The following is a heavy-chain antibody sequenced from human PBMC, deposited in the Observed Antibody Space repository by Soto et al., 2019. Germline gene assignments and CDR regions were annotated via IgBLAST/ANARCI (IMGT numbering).Heavy chain of an antibody. D-gene: IGHD2-2*01. CDR1: GGSISSYY. Sequence: SETLSLTCTVSGGSISSYYWSWIRQPPGKGLEWIGYIYYSGSTNYNPSLKSRVTISVDTSKNQFSLKLSSVTAADTAVYYCATSSKDIVVVPAAPHYYCYYGMDVWGQGTTVTVSS. CDR2: IYYSGST. J-gene: IGHJ6*02. CDR3: ATSSKDIVVVPAAPHYYCYYGMDV. V-gene: IGHV4-59*01.